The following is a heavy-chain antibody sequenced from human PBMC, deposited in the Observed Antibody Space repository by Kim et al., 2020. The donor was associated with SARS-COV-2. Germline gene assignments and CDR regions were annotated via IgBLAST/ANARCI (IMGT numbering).Heavy chain of an antibody. D-gene: IGHD3-22*01. J-gene: IGHJ4*02. V-gene: IGHV3-7*03. CDR3: ARDPDSFDF. Sequence: YSVNSVKGRFTISRDNAKNSLFLQMNSLRAEDTAVYYCARDPDSFDFWGQGALVTVSS.